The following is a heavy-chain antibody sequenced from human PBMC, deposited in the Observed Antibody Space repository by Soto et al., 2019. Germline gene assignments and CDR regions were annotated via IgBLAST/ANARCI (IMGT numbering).Heavy chain of an antibody. CDR3: ARDIVSTIGGDF. CDR2: IYPGDSHT. Sequence: GESLKISCKGSGYTFANYWIGWVRQMPGKGLEWMGIIYPGDSHTRYNPAFEGQVTISADKSTSTAYLQWSSLKASDSAMYYCARDIVSTIGGDFWGQGTLVTVSS. V-gene: IGHV5-51*01. D-gene: IGHD5-12*01. CDR1: GYTFANYW. J-gene: IGHJ4*02.